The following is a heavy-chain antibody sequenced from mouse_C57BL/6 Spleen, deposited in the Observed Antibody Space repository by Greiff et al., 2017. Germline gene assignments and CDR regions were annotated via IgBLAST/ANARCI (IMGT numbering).Heavy chain of an antibody. D-gene: IGHD1-1*01. CDR3: ASDYYGSRVY. V-gene: IGHV3-6*01. CDR1: GYSITSGYY. J-gene: IGHJ2*01. CDR2: ISYDGSN. Sequence: EVKLMESGPGLVKPSQSLSLTCSVTGYSITSGYYWNWIRQFPGNKLEWMGYISYDGSNNYNPSLKNRISITRDTSKNQFFLKLNSVTTEDTATYYCASDYYGSRVYWGQGTTLTVSS.